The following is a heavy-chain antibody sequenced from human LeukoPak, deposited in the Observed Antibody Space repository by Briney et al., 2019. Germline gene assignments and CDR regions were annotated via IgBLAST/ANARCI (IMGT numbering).Heavy chain of an antibody. D-gene: IGHD3-22*01. J-gene: IGHJ3*01. CDR2: ISNSGNTI. V-gene: IGHV3-11*04. Sequence: PGGSLRLSCAASGFTFSDYYMSWIRQAPGKVLEWVSYISNSGNTIYYADSVKGRFTISRDNAKNSLYLQMNSLRAEDTAVYYCSAGEGYYDSSDYYSAWAFNVWGQGTMVTVSS. CDR3: SAGEGYYDSSDYYSAWAFNV. CDR1: GFTFSDYY.